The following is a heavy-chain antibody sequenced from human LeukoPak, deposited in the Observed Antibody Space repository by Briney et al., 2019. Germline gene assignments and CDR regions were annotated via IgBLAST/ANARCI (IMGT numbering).Heavy chain of an antibody. CDR1: GFTFSSYA. D-gene: IGHD6-13*01. J-gene: IGHJ3*02. CDR3: AKVLSSSWYKAFDI. Sequence: GRSLRLSCAASGFTFSSYAMHWVRQAPGKGLEWVAVISYDGSNKYYADSVKGRFTISRDNSKNTLFLQMNSLRAEDTATYFCAKVLSSSWYKAFDIWGQGTMVTVSS. V-gene: IGHV3-30-3*01. CDR2: ISYDGSNK.